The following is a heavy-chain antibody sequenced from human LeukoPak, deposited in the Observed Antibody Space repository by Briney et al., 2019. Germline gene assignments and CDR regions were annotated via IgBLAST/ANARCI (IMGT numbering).Heavy chain of an antibody. V-gene: IGHV4-59*12. CDR1: GGSISSYY. CDR3: ARGRFDL. CDR2: IYYSGST. J-gene: IGHJ2*01. Sequence: PSETLSLTCTVSGGSISSYYWSWIRQPPGKGLEWIGYIYYSGSTNYNPSLKSRVTISVDTSKNQFSLKLSSVTAADTAVYYCARGRFDLWGRGTLVIVSS.